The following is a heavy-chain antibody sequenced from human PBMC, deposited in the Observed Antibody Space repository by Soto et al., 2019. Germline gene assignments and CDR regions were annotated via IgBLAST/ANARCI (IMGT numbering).Heavy chain of an antibody. CDR1: GFTFSNYW. CDR2: IKQDGSEN. V-gene: IGHV3-7*01. Sequence: PGGSLRLSCAASGFTFSNYWMSWVRQAPGKGLEWVANIKQDGSENYYVDSVKGRFTTSRDNTKNSFYLQMNSLRAEDTAVYYCAKDRNYYDSSGYDYWGQGTLVTVSS. CDR3: AKDRNYYDSSGYDY. D-gene: IGHD3-22*01. J-gene: IGHJ4*02.